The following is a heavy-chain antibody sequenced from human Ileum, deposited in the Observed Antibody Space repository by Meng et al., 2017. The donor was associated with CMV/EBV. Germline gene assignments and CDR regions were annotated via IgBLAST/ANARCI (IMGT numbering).Heavy chain of an antibody. J-gene: IGHJ3*02. V-gene: IGHV3-21*01. Sequence: GGSLRLSCAASGFSFGTYSINWVRQAPGKGLEWVSSISDSSTYIYYADSVKGRFTISRDNSKNTLYLQMNSLRAEDTAVYYCAPTAFSDIMTGAFDIWGQGTMVTVSS. CDR2: ISDSSTYI. CDR3: APTAFSDIMTGAFDI. CDR1: GFSFGTYS. D-gene: IGHD3-9*01.